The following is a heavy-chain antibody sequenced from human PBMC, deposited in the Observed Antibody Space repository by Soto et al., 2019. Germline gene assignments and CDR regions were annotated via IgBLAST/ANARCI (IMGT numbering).Heavy chain of an antibody. CDR1: GFTFSSYA. CDR2: ISGSGGST. J-gene: IGHJ3*02. D-gene: IGHD2-2*01. V-gene: IGHV3-23*01. Sequence: PXGSLRLSCAASGFTFSSYAMSWVRQAPGKGLEWVSAISGSGGSTYYADSVKGRFTISRDNSKNTLYLQMNSLRAEDTAVYYCAKEGLLGYCSSTSCDDIWGQGTMVTVSS. CDR3: AKEGLLGYCSSTSCDDI.